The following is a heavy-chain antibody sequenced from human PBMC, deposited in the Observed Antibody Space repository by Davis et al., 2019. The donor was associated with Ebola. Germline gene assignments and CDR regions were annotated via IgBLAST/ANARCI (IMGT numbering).Heavy chain of an antibody. J-gene: IGHJ5*02. CDR2: IWYDGSNK. D-gene: IGHD2-21*02. V-gene: IGHV3-33*01. Sequence: GGSLRLSCAASGFTFSSYGMHWVRQAPGKGLEWVAVIWYDGSNKYYADSVKGRFTISRDNSKNTLYLQMNSLRADDTAVYYCARDPLAYCGGDCRSAWFDPWGQGTLVTVSS. CDR1: GFTFSSYG. CDR3: ARDPLAYCGGDCRSAWFDP.